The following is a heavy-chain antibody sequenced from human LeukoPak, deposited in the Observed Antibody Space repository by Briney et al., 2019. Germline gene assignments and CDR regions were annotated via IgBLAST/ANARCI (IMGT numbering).Heavy chain of an antibody. CDR1: GGTFSSYA. D-gene: IGHD5-18*01. Sequence: GASVKVSCKASGGTFSSYAISWVRQAPGQGLEWMGGIILIFGTANYAQKFQGRVTITADESTSTAYMELSSLRSEDTAVYYCAREGGYSYGPVGQYYYYYYMDVWGKGTTVTISS. CDR3: AREGGYSYGPVGQYYYYYYMDV. J-gene: IGHJ6*03. CDR2: IILIFGTA. V-gene: IGHV1-69*13.